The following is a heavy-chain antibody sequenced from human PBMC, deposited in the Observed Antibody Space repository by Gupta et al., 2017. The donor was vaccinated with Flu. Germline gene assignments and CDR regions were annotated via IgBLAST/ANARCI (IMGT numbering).Heavy chain of an antibody. CDR2: INHSGST. V-gene: IGHV4-34*01. Sequence: QVQLQQWGAGLLKPSETLSLTCAVYGGSFSGYYWSWIRQPPGKGLEWIGEINHSGSTNYNPSLKSRVTISVDTSKNQFSLKLSSVTAADTAVYYCARGGRKPLYGMDVWGQGTTVTVSS. CDR3: ARGGRKPLYGMDV. J-gene: IGHJ6*02. CDR1: GGSFSGYY.